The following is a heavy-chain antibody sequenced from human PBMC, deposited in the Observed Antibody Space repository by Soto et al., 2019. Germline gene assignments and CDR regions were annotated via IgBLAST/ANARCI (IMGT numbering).Heavy chain of an antibody. CDR3: AKGQDNYFYYGMDV. CDR2: FIPVVAMA. Sequence: SVKVSCKTSGGTLSSFAISWVRQAPGQGLEWVGTFIPVVAMAKYGQNFQGRVTITADQSTNTLFMELSSLRYEDTAKYFCAKGQDNYFYYGMDVGGQGTRVTFS. CDR1: GGTLSSFA. J-gene: IGHJ6*02. V-gene: IGHV1-69*04.